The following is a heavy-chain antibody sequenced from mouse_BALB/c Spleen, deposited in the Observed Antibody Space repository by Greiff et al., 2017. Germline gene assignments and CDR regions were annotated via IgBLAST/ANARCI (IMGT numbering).Heavy chain of an antibody. CDR1: GYTFSSYW. CDR2: ILPGSGST. V-gene: IGHV1-9*01. J-gene: IGHJ2*01. CDR3: ARINYYGSSFLDY. Sequence: VQLVESGAELMKPGASVKISCKATGYTFSSYWIEWVKQRPGHGLEWIGEILPGSGSTNYNEKFKGKATFTADTSSNTAYMQLSSLTSEDSAVYYCARINYYGSSFLDYWGQGTTLTVSS. D-gene: IGHD1-1*01.